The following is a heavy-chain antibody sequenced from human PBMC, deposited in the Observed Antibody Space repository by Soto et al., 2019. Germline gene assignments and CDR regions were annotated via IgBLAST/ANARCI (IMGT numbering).Heavy chain of an antibody. V-gene: IGHV4-31*03. CDR1: GDSISGGGYY. CDR3: ARGAPRGRGVPTYLHY. J-gene: IGHJ4*02. CDR2: VYYTRTT. D-gene: IGHD3-10*01. Sequence: TLSLTCTVSGDSISGGGYYWNWVGQRPGKGLEWIGCVYYTRTTYYNPSLKSRITISIDSSKNQFSLTLSSVTAADTALYICARGAPRGRGVPTYLHYWGQGTLVTVSS.